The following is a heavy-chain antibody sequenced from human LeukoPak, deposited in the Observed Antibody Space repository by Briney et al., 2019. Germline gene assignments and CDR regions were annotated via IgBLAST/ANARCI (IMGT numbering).Heavy chain of an antibody. J-gene: IGHJ1*01. V-gene: IGHV4-59*08. CDR3: ARQSDDLGYFQH. CDR2: IYYRGRT. D-gene: IGHD3-16*01. Sequence: PSETLSLTCTVSGGSLSTSYWSWIRQPPGKGLQWIAYIYYRGRTNYNPSLQSRVTISVDTSRNQFSLRLSSVTAADTAVYYCARQSDDLGYFQHWGQGALVTVSS. CDR1: GGSLSTSY.